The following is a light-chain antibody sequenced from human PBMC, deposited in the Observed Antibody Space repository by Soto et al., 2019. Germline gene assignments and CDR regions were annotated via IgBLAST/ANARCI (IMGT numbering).Light chain of an antibody. Sequence: DIQMTQSPSSVSASVGDRVTITCRARQNIDNWLAWYQHKPGKAPHLLIYSASTLQSGVPSRFSGSGSGTDFTLSISSLQPEDFATFYCQQCNSFPITFGQGTRLEI. CDR3: QQCNSFPIT. J-gene: IGKJ5*01. CDR2: SAS. CDR1: QNIDNW. V-gene: IGKV1-12*01.